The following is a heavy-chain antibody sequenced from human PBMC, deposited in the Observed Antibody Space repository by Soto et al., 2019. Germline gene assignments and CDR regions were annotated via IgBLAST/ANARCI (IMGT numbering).Heavy chain of an antibody. CDR2: IYSGGST. J-gene: IGHJ3*02. CDR1: GFTVSSNY. V-gene: IGHV3-53*01. Sequence: EVQLVESGGGLIQPGGSLRLSCAASGFTVSSNYMSWVRQAPGKGLEWVSVIYSGGSTYYADSVKGRFTISRDNSKNTLYLQMNSLRAEDTAVYYCARDLWFGSMGVAFDIWGQGTIVTVSS. D-gene: IGHD3-10*01. CDR3: ARDLWFGSMGVAFDI.